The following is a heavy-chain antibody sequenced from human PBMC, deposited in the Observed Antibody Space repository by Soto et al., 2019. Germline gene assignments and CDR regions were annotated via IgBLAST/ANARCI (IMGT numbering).Heavy chain of an antibody. CDR1: GFTFSSYA. CDR2: ISYDGSNK. J-gene: IGHJ3*02. D-gene: IGHD3-16*01. V-gene: IGHV3-30-3*01. Sequence: GGSLRLSCAASGFTFSSYAMHWVRQAPGKGLEWVAVISYDGSNKYYADSVKGRFTISRDNSKNTLYLQMNSLRAEDTAVYYCARDNDGAFDIWGQGTMVTVSS. CDR3: ARDNDGAFDI.